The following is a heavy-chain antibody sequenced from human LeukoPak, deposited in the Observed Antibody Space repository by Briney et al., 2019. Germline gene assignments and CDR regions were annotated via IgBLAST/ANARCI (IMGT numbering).Heavy chain of an antibody. Sequence: SETLSLTCAVYGGSFSGYYWSWIRQPPGKGLEWIGEINHSGSTNYDPSLKSRVTISVDTSKNQFSLKLSSVTAADTAVYYCAKQLGYCSSTSCSRDGYYYYMDVWGKGTTVTVSS. CDR2: INHSGST. V-gene: IGHV4-34*01. D-gene: IGHD2-2*01. CDR1: GGSFSGYY. CDR3: AKQLGYCSSTSCSRDGYYYYMDV. J-gene: IGHJ6*03.